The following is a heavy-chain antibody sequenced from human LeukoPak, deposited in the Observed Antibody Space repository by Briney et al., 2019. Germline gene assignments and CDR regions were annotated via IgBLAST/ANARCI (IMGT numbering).Heavy chain of an antibody. J-gene: IGHJ4*02. Sequence: SETLSLTCGVYGGSFSSYYWSWIRQPPGKGLEWIGEINHSGSTKYNPSLKSRGTISGDTSKKQFSLKLSSVTAADTAVYYCARGEYGDYDYWGQGTLVTVSS. CDR2: INHSGST. CDR3: ARGEYGDYDY. D-gene: IGHD4-17*01. V-gene: IGHV4-34*01. CDR1: GGSFSSYY.